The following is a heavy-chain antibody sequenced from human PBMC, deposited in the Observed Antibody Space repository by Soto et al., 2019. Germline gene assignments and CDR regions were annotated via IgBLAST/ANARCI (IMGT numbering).Heavy chain of an antibody. Sequence: ASVKVSCKASGYTFTSYGISWVRQAPGQGLEWMGWISAYNGNTNYAQKLQGRVTMTTDTSTSTAYMELRSLRSDDTAVYYCARITYYDILTGYYGHYYGMDVWGQGTTVNVSS. CDR2: ISAYNGNT. CDR3: ARITYYDILTGYYGHYYGMDV. V-gene: IGHV1-18*01. CDR1: GYTFTSYG. D-gene: IGHD3-9*01. J-gene: IGHJ6*02.